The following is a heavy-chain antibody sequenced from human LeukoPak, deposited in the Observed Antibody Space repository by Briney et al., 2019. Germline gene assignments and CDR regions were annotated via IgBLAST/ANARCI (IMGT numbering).Heavy chain of an antibody. J-gene: IGHJ6*02. Sequence: ASVTVSCKASGYTFTSYYMHWVRQAPGQGLEWMGIINPSGGSTSYAQKFQGRVTMTRDTSTSTVYMELSSLRSEDTAVYYCARDQVAMANYYYYGMDVWGQGTTVTVSS. CDR2: INPSGGST. CDR3: ARDQVAMANYYYYGMDV. V-gene: IGHV1-46*01. D-gene: IGHD5-12*01. CDR1: GYTFTSYY.